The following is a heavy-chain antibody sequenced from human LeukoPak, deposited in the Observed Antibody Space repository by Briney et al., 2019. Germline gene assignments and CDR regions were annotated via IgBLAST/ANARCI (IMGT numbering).Heavy chain of an antibody. CDR1: GFTFSSYW. CDR3: AKRGGNFDPGNYDY. D-gene: IGHD3-10*01. V-gene: IGHV3-23*01. J-gene: IGHJ4*02. CDR2: VSNSGGST. Sequence: GGSQRLSCAASGFTFSSYWMSWVRQAPGKGLEWVSTVSNSGGSTFYADSVKGRFTISRDYSKNTLYLQMNSLRAEDTAVYYCAKRGGNFDPGNYDYWGQGTLVTVSS.